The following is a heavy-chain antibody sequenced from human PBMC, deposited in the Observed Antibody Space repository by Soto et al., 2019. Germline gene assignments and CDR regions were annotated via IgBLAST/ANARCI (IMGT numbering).Heavy chain of an antibody. CDR3: ASSYYDILTGYYGGWFDP. CDR1: GYTFTSYG. D-gene: IGHD3-9*01. Sequence: QVQLVQSGAEVKKPGASVKVSCKASGYTFTSYGISWVRQAPGQGLVWMGWISAYNGNTNYAQKLQGRVTMTTDTSTSTAYMELRSLRSDDTAVYYCASSYYDILTGYYGGWFDPWGQGTLVTVSS. CDR2: ISAYNGNT. V-gene: IGHV1-18*04. J-gene: IGHJ5*02.